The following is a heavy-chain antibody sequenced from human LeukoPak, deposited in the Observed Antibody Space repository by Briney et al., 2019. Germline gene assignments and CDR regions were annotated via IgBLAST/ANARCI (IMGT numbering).Heavy chain of an antibody. Sequence: GGSLRLSCAASGFTFSSYAMHWVRQAPGKGLEWVAVISYDGSNKYYADSVKGRFTISRDTAKNSLYLQMNSLRDEDTAVYYCAREHPYYYDSSGTALTAEIKYYFDYWGQGTLVTVSS. CDR1: GFTFSSYA. CDR2: ISYDGSNK. V-gene: IGHV3-30*04. J-gene: IGHJ4*02. D-gene: IGHD3-22*01. CDR3: AREHPYYYDSSGTALTAEIKYYFDY.